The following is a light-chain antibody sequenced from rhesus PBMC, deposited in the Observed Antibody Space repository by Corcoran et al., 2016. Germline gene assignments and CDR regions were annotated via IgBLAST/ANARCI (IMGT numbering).Light chain of an antibody. CDR1: PSVSIS. Sequence: EIVLTQSPATLSLSPGQRATLSCSASPSVSISLAWYQQQTGQVPRRLIYGAYSKATGNPDRFSGSVAGTELPLTISRLEPEDFAVYFCQQFSNWPHLTFGGWTKGEIK. CDR3: QQFSNWPHLT. V-gene: IGKV3-42*03. CDR2: GAY. J-gene: IGKJ4*01.